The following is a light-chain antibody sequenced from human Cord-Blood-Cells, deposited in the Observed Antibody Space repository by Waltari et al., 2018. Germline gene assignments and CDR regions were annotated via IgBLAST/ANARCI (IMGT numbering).Light chain of an antibody. CDR1: QSISSY. J-gene: IGKJ2*01. CDR3: QQSYSTPYT. Sequence: IQMSLSPSSLSASVGYIVSITCRASQSISSYLNWYHQKPGKAPKLHIYAASSLQSGVPSRFSGSGSGTDFTLTISSLQPEDFATYYCQQSYSTPYTFGQGTKLEIK. CDR2: AAS. V-gene: IGKV1-39*01.